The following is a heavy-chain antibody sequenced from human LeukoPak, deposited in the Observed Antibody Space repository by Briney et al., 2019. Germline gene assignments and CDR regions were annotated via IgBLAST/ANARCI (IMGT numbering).Heavy chain of an antibody. J-gene: IGHJ4*02. CDR1: GGSVSSGSYY. D-gene: IGHD1-1*01. CDR2: IYYSGST. CDR3: ARTTPWNDRSAAYFDY. V-gene: IGHV4-61*01. Sequence: KPSETLSLTCTVSGGSVSSGSYYSSWIRQPPGKGLEWIGCIYYSGSTNYNPSLKSRVTISVDTSKNQFSLKLSSVTAADTAVYYCARTTPWNDRSAAYFDYWGQGTLVTVSS.